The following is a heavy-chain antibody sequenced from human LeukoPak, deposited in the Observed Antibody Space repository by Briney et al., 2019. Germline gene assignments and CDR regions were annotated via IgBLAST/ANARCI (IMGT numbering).Heavy chain of an antibody. CDR2: IIPIFGTA. Sequence: SVKVSCKASGGTFSSYAISWVRQAPGQGLEWMGGIIPIFGTANYAQKFLGRVTITADESTSTAYMELSSLRSEDTAVYYCARQGYCSSTSCYGGGYYYYGMDVWGKGTTVTVSS. CDR1: GGTFSSYA. V-gene: IGHV1-69*01. J-gene: IGHJ6*04. D-gene: IGHD2-2*01. CDR3: ARQGYCSSTSCYGGGYYYYGMDV.